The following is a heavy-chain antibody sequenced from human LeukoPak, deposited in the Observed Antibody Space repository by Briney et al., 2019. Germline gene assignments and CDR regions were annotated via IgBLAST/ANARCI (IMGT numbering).Heavy chain of an antibody. CDR2: IYYSGST. V-gene: IGHV4-31*03. J-gene: IGHJ4*02. CDR1: GGSISSGGYY. CDR3: ARALDYGGKRDYFDH. D-gene: IGHD4-23*01. Sequence: SQTLSLTCTVSGGSISSGGYYWSWLRQHPGKGLEWIGYIYYSGSTYYNPSLKSRVTISVDTSKNQFSLKLSSVTAADTAVYYCARALDYGGKRDYFDHWGQGTLVTVSS.